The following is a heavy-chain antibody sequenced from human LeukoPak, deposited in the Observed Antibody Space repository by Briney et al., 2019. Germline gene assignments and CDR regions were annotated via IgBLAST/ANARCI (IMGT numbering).Heavy chain of an antibody. CDR2: INAGNGNT. CDR3: ATGIFGVVISVDY. Sequence: ASVKVSCKASGYTFTSYAMHWVRQAPGQRLEWMGWINAGNGNTKYSQKFQGRVTMTEDTSTDTAYMELSSLRSEDTAVYYCATGIFGVVISVDYWGQGTLVTVSS. CDR1: GYTFTSYA. V-gene: IGHV1-3*01. J-gene: IGHJ4*02. D-gene: IGHD3-3*01.